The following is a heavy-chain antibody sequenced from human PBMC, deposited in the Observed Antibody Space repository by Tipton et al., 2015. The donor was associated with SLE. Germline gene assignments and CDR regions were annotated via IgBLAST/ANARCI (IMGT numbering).Heavy chain of an antibody. CDR1: GGSISSHY. Sequence: TLSLTCTVSGGSISSHYWSWIRQPPGKGLEWIGYIYYSGSTNYNPSLKSRVTISVDTSKNQFSLKLSSVTAADTAVYYCARVTGGELSLYLDYWGQGTLVTVSS. CDR3: ARVTGGELSLYLDY. J-gene: IGHJ4*02. CDR2: IYYSGST. D-gene: IGHD3-16*02. V-gene: IGHV4-59*11.